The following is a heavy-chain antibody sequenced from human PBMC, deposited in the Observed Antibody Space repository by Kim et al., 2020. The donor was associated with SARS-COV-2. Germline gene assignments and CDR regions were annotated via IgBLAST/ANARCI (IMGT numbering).Heavy chain of an antibody. CDR3: PKGGWGWIWAY. J-gene: IGHJ4*02. CDR1: GFTFTGHA. V-gene: IGHV3-23*01. D-gene: IGHD2-21*01. CDR2: IDGSDGTT. Sequence: GGSLRLSCTTSGFTFTGHAMSWVRQAPGKGLEWVSSIDGSDGTTYYIDSVKGRFSISRDDSKNTLYLQMSALRADDTAAYYCPKGGWGWIWAYWDQGTLV.